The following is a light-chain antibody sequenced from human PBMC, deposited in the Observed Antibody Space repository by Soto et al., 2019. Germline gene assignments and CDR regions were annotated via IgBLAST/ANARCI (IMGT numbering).Light chain of an antibody. CDR3: QQYGSSPRT. Sequence: EIVLTQSPGTLSLFSGERATFSCRASQSVSSNYLAWYQQKPGQAPRLLIYGAFKRATGIPDRFSGSGSGTDFTLTISRMEPEDFAVYCCQQYGSSPRTFGQGTKVDIK. CDR1: QSVSSNY. J-gene: IGKJ1*01. CDR2: GAF. V-gene: IGKV3-20*01.